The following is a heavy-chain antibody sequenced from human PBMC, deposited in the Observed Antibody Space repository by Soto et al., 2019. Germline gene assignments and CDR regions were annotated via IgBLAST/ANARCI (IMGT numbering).Heavy chain of an antibody. J-gene: IGHJ4*02. CDR1: GGSISSSSYY. V-gene: IGHV4-39*01. CDR3: ASLAHYYDSSGYSTYFDY. Sequence: SETLSLTCTVSGGSISSSSYYWGWIRQPPGKGLELIGSIYYSGSTYYNPSLKSRVTISLDTSKNQFSLKLSSVTAADTAVYYCASLAHYYDSSGYSTYFDYWGQGTLVTVSS. D-gene: IGHD3-22*01. CDR2: IYYSGST.